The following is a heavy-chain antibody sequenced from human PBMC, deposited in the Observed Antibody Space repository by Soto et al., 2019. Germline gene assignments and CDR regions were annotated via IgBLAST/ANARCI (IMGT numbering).Heavy chain of an antibody. CDR2: ISGSGGST. CDR1: GFTFSSYA. D-gene: IGHD4-17*01. J-gene: IGHJ2*01. Sequence: EVQLLESGGGLVQPGGSLRLSCAASGFTFSSYAMSWVRQAPGKGLEWVSAISGSGGSTYYADSVKGRFTISRDNYKNTLYLQMNSMRAEDTAVYYCAKDQHYGDYWYFDLWGRGTLVTVSS. V-gene: IGHV3-23*01. CDR3: AKDQHYGDYWYFDL.